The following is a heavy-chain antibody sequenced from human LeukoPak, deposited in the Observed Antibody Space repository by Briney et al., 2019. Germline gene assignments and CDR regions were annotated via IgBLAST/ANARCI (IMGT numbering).Heavy chain of an antibody. Sequence: PGGSLRLSCAASGFTFSKYGMSWVRQAPGKGLEWVSTINENGRNTHYADSVKGRFTISRDNSKNTLYLQMNTLRAEDTALYYCAGWLQSHFDHWGQGTLVTVSS. J-gene: IGHJ4*02. CDR1: GFTFSKYG. D-gene: IGHD5-24*01. CDR3: AGWLQSHFDH. V-gene: IGHV3-23*01. CDR2: INENGRNT.